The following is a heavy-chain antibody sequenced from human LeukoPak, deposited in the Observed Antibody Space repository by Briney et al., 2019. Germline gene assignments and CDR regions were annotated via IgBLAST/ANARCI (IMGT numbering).Heavy chain of an antibody. J-gene: IGHJ4*02. CDR2: ISVSDDST. D-gene: IGHD2-2*01. CDR3: AKDRYCSSTNCPYDY. Sequence: VQPGGSLRLSCAASGFTSSDYTMNWVRQAPGKGLEWVSGISVSDDSTYYADSVKGRLTMSRDNSNNMLYLQMNSLRAEDTAVYYCAKDRYCSSTNCPYDYWGQGTLVTVSS. V-gene: IGHV3-23*01. CDR1: GFTSSDYT.